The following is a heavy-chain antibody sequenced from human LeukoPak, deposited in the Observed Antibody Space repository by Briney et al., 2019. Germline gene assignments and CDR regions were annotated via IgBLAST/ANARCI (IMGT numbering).Heavy chain of an antibody. Sequence: SETLSLTCTVSGGSISSYYWSWIRQPPGKGQEWIGYIYYSGSTNYNPSLKSRVTISVDTSKNQFSLKLSSVTAADTAVYYCARLDFWSADYYYYGMDVWGQGTTVTVSS. D-gene: IGHD3-3*01. CDR1: GGSISSYY. CDR2: IYYSGST. CDR3: ARLDFWSADYYYYGMDV. V-gene: IGHV4-59*08. J-gene: IGHJ6*02.